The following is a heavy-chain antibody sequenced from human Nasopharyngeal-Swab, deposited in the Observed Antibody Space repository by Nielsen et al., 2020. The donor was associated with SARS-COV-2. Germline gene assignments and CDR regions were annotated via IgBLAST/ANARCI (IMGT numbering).Heavy chain of an antibody. J-gene: IGHJ4*02. D-gene: IGHD3-9*01. CDR3: ARGNFDWLSECDY. CDR2: IIPSFGTT. V-gene: IGHV1-69*13. CDR1: GGSFRTFA. Sequence: SVKVSCKASGGSFRTFALSWVRKAPGQGLEWMGGIIPSFGTTNYAQKLQGRISITADESTSTAYMELSSLRSEDTAVYYCARGNFDWLSECDYWGQGTLVTVSS.